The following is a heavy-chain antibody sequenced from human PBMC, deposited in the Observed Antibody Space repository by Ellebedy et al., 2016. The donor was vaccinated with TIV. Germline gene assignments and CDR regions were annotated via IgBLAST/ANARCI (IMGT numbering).Heavy chain of an antibody. V-gene: IGHV4-39*07. CDR2: IYYSGST. J-gene: IGHJ4*02. CDR3: ARDGEQLAPFDY. CDR1: GGSISSSSYY. Sequence: GSLRLXCTVSGGSISSSSYYWGWIRQPPGKGLEWIGSIYYSGSTYYNPSLKSRVTISVDTSKNQFSLKLSSVTAADTAVYYCARDGEQLAPFDYWGQGTLVTVSS. D-gene: IGHD6-6*01.